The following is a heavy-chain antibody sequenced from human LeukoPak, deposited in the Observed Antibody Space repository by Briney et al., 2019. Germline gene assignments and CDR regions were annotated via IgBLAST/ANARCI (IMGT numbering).Heavy chain of an antibody. Sequence: PSETLSLTCAVYGGSFGGYYWSWIRQPPGKGLEWIGEINHSGSTNYNPSLKSRVTISVDTSKNQFSLKLTSVTAADTAIYYCARDRGDGYNSHGWYYYYMDVWGKGTTVTVSS. CDR1: GGSFGGYY. CDR2: INHSGST. J-gene: IGHJ6*03. CDR3: ARDRGDGYNSHGWYYYYMDV. D-gene: IGHD5-24*01. V-gene: IGHV4-34*01.